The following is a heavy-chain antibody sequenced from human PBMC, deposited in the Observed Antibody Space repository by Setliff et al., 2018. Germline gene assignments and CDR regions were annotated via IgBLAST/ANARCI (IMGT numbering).Heavy chain of an antibody. Sequence: PSETLSLTCIVSGGSISSATSYWNWIRQPAGKELELIGRIYAIRSTNYNPSLKSRVTISLDTSNNQFSLKLSSVTAADTAVYYCARGSTMIQGVRLYYHGLDVWGQGTTVTVSS. J-gene: IGHJ6*02. D-gene: IGHD3-10*01. CDR1: GGSISSATSY. V-gene: IGHV4-61*02. CDR3: ARGSTMIQGVRLYYHGLDV. CDR2: IYAIRST.